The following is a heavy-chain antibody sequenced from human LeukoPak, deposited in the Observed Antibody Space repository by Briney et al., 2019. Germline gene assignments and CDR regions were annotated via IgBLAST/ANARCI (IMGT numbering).Heavy chain of an antibody. CDR1: GFIFSSYS. V-gene: IGHV3-21*01. J-gene: IGHJ6*04. CDR3: AELGITMIGGV. Sequence: GGSLRLSCAASGFIFSSYSINWVRQAPGKGLEWVSSISSGSSYIYYADSVKGRFTISRDNAKNSLYLQMNSLRAEDTAVYYCAELGITMIGGVWGKGTTVTISS. CDR2: ISSGSSYI. D-gene: IGHD3-10*02.